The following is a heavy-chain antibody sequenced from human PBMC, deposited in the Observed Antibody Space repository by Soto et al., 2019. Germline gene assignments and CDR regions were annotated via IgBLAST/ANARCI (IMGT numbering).Heavy chain of an antibody. V-gene: IGHV3-23*01. J-gene: IGHJ6*02. CDR1: GFAFSTHA. CDR3: AKAPPWPVGPLARDF. D-gene: IGHD1-26*01. CDR2: FSGSGGNI. Sequence: EVQLLESGGGLVQPGGSLRLSCVASGFAFSTHAMSLVRQAPGMGLERVSTFSGSGGNIYYAESVNGRLTISRDDSKNTLYLQMNSLRVEDTAVYYCAKAPPWPVGPLARDFWGQGSTVTVSS.